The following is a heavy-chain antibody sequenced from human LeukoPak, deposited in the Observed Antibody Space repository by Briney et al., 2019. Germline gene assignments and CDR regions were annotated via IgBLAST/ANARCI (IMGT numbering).Heavy chain of an antibody. CDR2: INPNSGGT. D-gene: IGHD2-8*01. CDR3: ARAPVKVDGLDY. Sequence: ASVKVSCKASGYTFTGYYMHWVRQAPGQGLEWMGWINPNSGGTNYAQKFQGRVTMTRDTSISTAYMELSRLRSDDTAVYYCARAPVKVDGLDYWGQGTLVTVSS. J-gene: IGHJ4*02. V-gene: IGHV1-2*02. CDR1: GYTFTGYY.